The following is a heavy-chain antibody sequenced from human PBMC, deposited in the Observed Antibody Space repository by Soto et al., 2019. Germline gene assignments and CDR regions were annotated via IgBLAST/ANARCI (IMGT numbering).Heavy chain of an antibody. CDR3: ARAGTEYQLLSWFDP. J-gene: IGHJ5*02. CDR1: GYTFTSYG. D-gene: IGHD2-2*01. Sequence: ASVKVSCKASGYTFTSYGISWVRQAPGQGLEWMGWISAYNGNTNYAQKLQGRVTMTTDTSTSTAYMELRSLRSDDTAVYYCARAGTEYQLLSWFDPWGQGTLVTVSS. V-gene: IGHV1-18*01. CDR2: ISAYNGNT.